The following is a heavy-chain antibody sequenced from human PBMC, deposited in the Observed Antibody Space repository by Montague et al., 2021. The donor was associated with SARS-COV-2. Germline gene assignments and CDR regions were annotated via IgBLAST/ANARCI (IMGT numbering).Heavy chain of an antibody. V-gene: IGHV4-61*01. CDR1: GGSVGSSHYY. D-gene: IGHD4-23*01. Sequence: SETLSLTCTVSGGSVGSSHYYWAWIRQPPWKGLEWIGYIDNSGSTNHNPSLESRVTMSVDTSKNQFSLKLNSVTAADTAVYYCARHGGNDAFDIWGRGTMVTVSS. J-gene: IGHJ3*02. CDR3: ARHGGNDAFDI. CDR2: IDNSGST.